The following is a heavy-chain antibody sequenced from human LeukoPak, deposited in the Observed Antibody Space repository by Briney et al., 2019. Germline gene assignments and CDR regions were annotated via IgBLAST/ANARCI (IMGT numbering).Heavy chain of an antibody. CDR3: ARRHCGGDCYSDY. CDR2: IGSSGSTI. Sequence: AGGSLRLSCAASGFTFSDYYMSWIRQAPGKGLEWVSYIGSSGSTIYYADSVKGRFTISRDNAKNSLYLQMNSLRAEDTAVYYCARRHCGGDCYSDYWGQGTLVTVSS. J-gene: IGHJ4*02. D-gene: IGHD2-21*02. CDR1: GFTFSDYY. V-gene: IGHV3-11*01.